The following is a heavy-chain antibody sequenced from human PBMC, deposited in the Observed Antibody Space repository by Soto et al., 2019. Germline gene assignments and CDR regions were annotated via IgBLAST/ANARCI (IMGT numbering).Heavy chain of an antibody. J-gene: IGHJ4*02. CDR1: GGSFSGYY. Sequence: SETLSLTCAVYGGSFSGYYWSWIRQPPGKGLEWIGEINHSGSTNYNPSLKSRVTISVDTSKNQFSLKLSSVTAADTAVYYCARKYYDILNGSYRGAYFDYWGQGTLVTVSS. D-gene: IGHD3-9*01. V-gene: IGHV4-34*01. CDR3: ARKYYDILNGSYRGAYFDY. CDR2: INHSGST.